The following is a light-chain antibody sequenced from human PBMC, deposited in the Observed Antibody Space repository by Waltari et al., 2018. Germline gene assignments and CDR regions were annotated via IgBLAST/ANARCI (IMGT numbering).Light chain of an antibody. CDR3: AAWDDSLGGWV. V-gene: IGLV1-47*02. CDR1: DSNIGSHY. Sequence: QSVLTQPPSVSGTPGQRVTISCSESDSNIGSHYVSWYHQLPGTAPKLLIYSNDQRPSGVPDRISGSRSGTSASLAISGLRSDDEACYYCAAWDDSLGGWVFGGGTKLTVL. CDR2: SND. J-gene: IGLJ3*02.